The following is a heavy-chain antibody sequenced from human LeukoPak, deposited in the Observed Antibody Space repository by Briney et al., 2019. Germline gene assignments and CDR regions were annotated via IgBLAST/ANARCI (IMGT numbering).Heavy chain of an antibody. J-gene: IGHJ4*02. Sequence: SETLSLTCAVYGGSFSGYYWSWIRQPPGKGLEWIGEINHSGSTDYNPSLKSRVTISVDTSKNQFSLKLSSVTAADTAVYYCATRRFDFWSGYSLAFDYWGQGTLVTVSS. CDR2: INHSGST. V-gene: IGHV4-34*01. CDR1: GGSFSGYY. D-gene: IGHD3-3*01. CDR3: ATRRFDFWSGYSLAFDY.